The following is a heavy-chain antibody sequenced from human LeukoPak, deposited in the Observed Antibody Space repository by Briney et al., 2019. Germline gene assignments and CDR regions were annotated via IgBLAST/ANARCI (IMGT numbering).Heavy chain of an antibody. CDR2: IRHDETSI. V-gene: IGHV3-30*02. CDR1: GFTFSSYG. D-gene: IGHD3-16*02. CDR3: AKSVIPNSYQGTYYMDV. Sequence: QPGGSLRLSCAASGFTFSSYGMHWVRQAPGEGLEWVAFIRHDETSIFYRYSLNALFPISRYNSKNMVYLQLTSLSAEDTALYYCAKSVIPNSYQGTYYMDVWGKGTTVTV. J-gene: IGHJ6*03.